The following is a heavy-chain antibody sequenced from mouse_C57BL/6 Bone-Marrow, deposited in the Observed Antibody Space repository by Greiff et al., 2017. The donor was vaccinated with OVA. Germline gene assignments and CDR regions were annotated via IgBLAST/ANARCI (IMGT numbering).Heavy chain of an antibody. Sequence: DVMLVESGGGLVQPGGSLKLSCAASGFTFSDYYMYWVRQTPEQRLEWVAYISNGGGSTYYPDTVKGRFTISRDNAKNTLYLQMSRLKSEDTAMYYCARQGYYGLFDYWGQGTTLTVSS. V-gene: IGHV5-12*01. CDR3: ARQGYYGLFDY. CDR1: GFTFSDYY. CDR2: ISNGGGST. J-gene: IGHJ2*01. D-gene: IGHD1-1*01.